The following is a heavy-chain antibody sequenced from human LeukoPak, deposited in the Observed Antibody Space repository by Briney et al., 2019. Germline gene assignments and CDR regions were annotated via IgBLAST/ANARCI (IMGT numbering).Heavy chain of an antibody. J-gene: IGHJ4*02. CDR2: ISRSGSTI. V-gene: IGHV3-48*02. D-gene: IGHD2-2*02. CDR3: ARDTEHLYFVFDY. Sequence: PGGSLRLSCAASGFTFSRYSMNWVRQAPGKGLEWVSYISRSGSTIYYADSVKGRFTISRDNAKNSLYLQMDSLRDEDTAVYYCARDTEHLYFVFDYWGQGTLVTVSS. CDR1: GFTFSRYS.